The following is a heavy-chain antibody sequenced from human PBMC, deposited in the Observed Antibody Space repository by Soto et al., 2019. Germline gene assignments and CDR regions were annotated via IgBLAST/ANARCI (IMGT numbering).Heavy chain of an antibody. D-gene: IGHD1-1*01. CDR1: GGSFSGYY. CDR3: ARDGNWRLEY. V-gene: IGHV4-34*01. J-gene: IGHJ4*02. Sequence: SETLSLTCAVYGGSFSGYYWSWIRQPPGKGLEWIGEINHSGSTNYNPSLKSRVTISVDTSKNQFSLHLTSMTAEDTAVYYCARDGNWRLEYWGQGALVTVSS. CDR2: INHSGST.